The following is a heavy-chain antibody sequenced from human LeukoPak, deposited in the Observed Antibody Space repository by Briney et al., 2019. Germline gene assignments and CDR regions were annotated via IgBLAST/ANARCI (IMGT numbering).Heavy chain of an antibody. V-gene: IGHV1-46*03. Sequence: ASVKVSCKASGYTFTSYYMHWVRQAPGQGLELMGIINPSGGSTSYAQKFQGRVTMTRDTSTSTVYMELSSLRSEDAAVYYCARISIAVAGTIDYWGQGTLVTVSS. J-gene: IGHJ4*02. D-gene: IGHD6-19*01. CDR3: ARISIAVAGTIDY. CDR2: INPSGGST. CDR1: GYTFTSYY.